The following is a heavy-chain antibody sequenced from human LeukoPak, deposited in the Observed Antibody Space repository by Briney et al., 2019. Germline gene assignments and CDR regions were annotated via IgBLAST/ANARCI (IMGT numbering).Heavy chain of an antibody. CDR1: GLAVSDNY. CDR2: IFPNGNT. D-gene: IGHD4-17*01. J-gene: IGHJ4*02. Sequence: PGGSLRLSCTLSGLAVSDNYLTWVRQAPGKGLERVSVIFPNGNTYSADFVEGRFSIYRDKSTNTLFLDMSRVGTDETAVYFCARANPVYGDFDYWGQGTLVSVSS. V-gene: IGHV3-53*01. CDR3: ARANPVYGDFDY.